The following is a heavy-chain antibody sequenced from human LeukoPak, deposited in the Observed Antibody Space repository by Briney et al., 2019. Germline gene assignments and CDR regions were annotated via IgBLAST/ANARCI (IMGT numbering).Heavy chain of an antibody. CDR3: AKEATVTEGREKYYYGMDV. CDR2: ISCDGSNK. Sequence: GRSLRLSCAASGFTFSSYGMHWVRQAPGKGLEWVAVISCDGSNKYYADSVKGRFTISRDNSKNTLYLQMNSLRAEDTAVYYCAKEATVTEGREKYYYGMDVWGKGTTVTVSS. V-gene: IGHV3-30*18. CDR1: GFTFSSYG. D-gene: IGHD4-17*01. J-gene: IGHJ6*04.